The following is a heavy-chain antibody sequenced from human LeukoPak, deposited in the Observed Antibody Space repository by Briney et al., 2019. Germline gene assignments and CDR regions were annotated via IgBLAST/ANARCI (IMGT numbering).Heavy chain of an antibody. Sequence: PSETLSLTCTVSSASVSSYYWSWVRQPPGGGLEWVGYISNSGSPSYNPSFKSRVTFSADTSKNHLSLKLNSVTPADTAVYFCARGGAGPLRDWGQGTLVTVSS. J-gene: IGHJ4*02. D-gene: IGHD3-16*01. V-gene: IGHV4-59*02. CDR2: ISNSGSP. CDR1: SASVSSYY. CDR3: ARGGAGPLRD.